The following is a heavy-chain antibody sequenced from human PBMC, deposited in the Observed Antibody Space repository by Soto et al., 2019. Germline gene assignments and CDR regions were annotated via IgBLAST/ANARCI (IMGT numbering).Heavy chain of an antibody. D-gene: IGHD3-9*01. CDR2: IYPGDSDT. J-gene: IGHJ4*02. CDR3: ARLDILTGYYIAFDY. CDR1: GYSFTSYW. Sequence: GESLKISCKGSGYSFTSYWIGWVSQMPGKGLEWMGIIYPGDSDTRYSPSFQGQVTISADKSISTAYLQWSSLKASDTAMYYCARLDILTGYYIAFDYWGQGTLVTVSS. V-gene: IGHV5-51*01.